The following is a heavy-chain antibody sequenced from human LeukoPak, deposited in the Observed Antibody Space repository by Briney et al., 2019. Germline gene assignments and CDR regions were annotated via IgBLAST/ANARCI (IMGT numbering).Heavy chain of an antibody. Sequence: PGGSLRLSCAASGFTISSYAMSWVRQAPGKGLEWVSAISGSGGSTYYADSVKGRFTISRDNSKNTLYLQMNSLRAEDTAVYYCAKDLLAGYGVAHDAFDIWGQGTMVTVSS. V-gene: IGHV3-23*01. CDR1: GFTISSYA. CDR2: ISGSGGST. D-gene: IGHD4-17*01. CDR3: AKDLLAGYGVAHDAFDI. J-gene: IGHJ3*02.